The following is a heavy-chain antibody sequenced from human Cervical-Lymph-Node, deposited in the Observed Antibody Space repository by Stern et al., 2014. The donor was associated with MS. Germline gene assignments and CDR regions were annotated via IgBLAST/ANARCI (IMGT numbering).Heavy chain of an antibody. Sequence: VHLVESGADVKKPGASVKVSCKASGYTFTAYNMHWLRQAPGQALEWMGRINPKRGVTNYEQKFQDRVTITREPSISTVYMELSRLRSNDTAMYYCATRRGCSGGSCSSRSLDYWGQGTLVTVSS. CDR1: GYTFTAYN. CDR3: ATRRGCSGGSCSSRSLDY. D-gene: IGHD2-15*01. CDR2: INPKRGVT. J-gene: IGHJ4*02. V-gene: IGHV1-2*06.